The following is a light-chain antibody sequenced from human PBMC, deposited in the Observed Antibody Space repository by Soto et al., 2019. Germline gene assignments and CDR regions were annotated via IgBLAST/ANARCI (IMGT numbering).Light chain of an antibody. CDR1: SRDVGSYNL. V-gene: IGLV2-23*01. Sequence: QSVLTQPASVSGSPGQSITISCTGTSRDVGSYNLVSWYQQHPGNAPKLIIYEGTKRPSGVSYRFSGSKSGNTASLTISGLQAEDEADYYCCSYAGSSTYYVFGTGTKVTVL. J-gene: IGLJ1*01. CDR2: EGT. CDR3: CSYAGSSTYYV.